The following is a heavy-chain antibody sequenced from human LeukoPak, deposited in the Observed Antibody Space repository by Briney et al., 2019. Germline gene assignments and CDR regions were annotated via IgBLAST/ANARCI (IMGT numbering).Heavy chain of an antibody. V-gene: IGHV1-46*01. J-gene: IGHJ4*02. D-gene: IGHD6-19*01. CDR2: INPSGGST. CDR3: ARGAGQWLVLDY. Sequence: ASVKVSCKASGYTFTSYYMHWVRQAPGLGLEWMGIINPSGGSTSYAQKFQGRVTMTRDTSTGTVYMELSSLRSEDTAVYYCARGAGQWLVLDYWGQGTLVTVSS. CDR1: GYTFTSYY.